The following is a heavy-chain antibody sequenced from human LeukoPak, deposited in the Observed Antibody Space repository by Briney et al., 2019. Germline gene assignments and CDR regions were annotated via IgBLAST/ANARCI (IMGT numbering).Heavy chain of an antibody. CDR1: GFTFSSYW. V-gene: IGHV3-7*01. J-gene: IGHJ4*02. D-gene: IGHD3-9*01. CDR2: IKQDGSEK. Sequence: RGSLRLSCAASGFTFSSYWMSWVRQAPGKGLEWVANIKQDGSEKYYVDSVKGRFTISRDNAKNSLYLQMNSLRAEDTAVYYCARPLRYFDWLELDYWGQGTLVTVSS. CDR3: ARPLRYFDWLELDY.